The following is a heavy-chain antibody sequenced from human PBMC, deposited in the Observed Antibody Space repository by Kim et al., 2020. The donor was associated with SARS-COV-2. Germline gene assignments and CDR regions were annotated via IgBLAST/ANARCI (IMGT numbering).Heavy chain of an antibody. D-gene: IGHD6-13*01. V-gene: IGHV4-59*08. Sequence: SLKSRVTISVATSKNQFSLKLSSVTAADTAVYYCARHSGIPPYYYYGMDVWGQGTTVTVSS. J-gene: IGHJ6*02. CDR3: ARHSGIPPYYYYGMDV.